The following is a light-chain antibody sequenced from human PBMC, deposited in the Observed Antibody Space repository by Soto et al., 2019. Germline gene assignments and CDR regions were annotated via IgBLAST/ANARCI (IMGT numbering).Light chain of an antibody. CDR3: QQYNNWLRT. V-gene: IGKV3-15*01. CDR1: QSVSSN. J-gene: IGKJ1*01. CDR2: GAS. Sequence: EIVMTPSPATLSVSPGERATLSCRASQSVSSNLAWYQQKPGQAPRLLIYGASTRATGIPARFSGSGSETEFTLTISSLQSEDFAVYYCQQYNNWLRTFGQGTKVDIK.